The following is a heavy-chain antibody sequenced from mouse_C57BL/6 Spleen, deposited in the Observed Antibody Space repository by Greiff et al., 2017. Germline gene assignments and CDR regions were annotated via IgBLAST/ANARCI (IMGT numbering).Heavy chain of an antibody. J-gene: IGHJ2*01. CDR2: IDPSDSYT. D-gene: IGHD1-1*01. CDR1: GYTFTSYW. Sequence: QVQLQQPGAELVMPGASVKLSCKASGYTFTSYWMHWVKQRPGQGLEWIGEIDPSDSYTNYNQKFKGKSTLTVDKSSSTAYMQLSSLTSADSAVYYCESSAVVAEGFDDWGQGTTLTVSS. V-gene: IGHV1-69*01. CDR3: ESSAVVAEGFDD.